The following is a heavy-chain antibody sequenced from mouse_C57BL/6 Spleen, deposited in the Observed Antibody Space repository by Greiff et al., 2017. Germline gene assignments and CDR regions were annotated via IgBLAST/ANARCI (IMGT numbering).Heavy chain of an antibody. Sequence: QVQLQQSGAELVRPGASVTLSCKASGYTFTDYEMHWVKQTPVHGLEWIGAIDPETGGTAYNQKFKGKAILTADKSSSTAYMELRSLTSEDSAVYYCTRYDYGEGFAYGGQGTLVTVSA. V-gene: IGHV1-15*01. CDR2: IDPETGGT. J-gene: IGHJ3*01. CDR3: TRYDYGEGFAY. CDR1: GYTFTDYE. D-gene: IGHD2-4*01.